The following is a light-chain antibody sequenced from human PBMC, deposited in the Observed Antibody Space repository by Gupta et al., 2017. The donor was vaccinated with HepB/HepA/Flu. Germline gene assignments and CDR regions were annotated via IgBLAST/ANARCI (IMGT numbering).Light chain of an antibody. CDR3: HQRSTSFT. Sequence: EIVLTQSPATLSLSPGERATLSCRASQSVSSYLAWYQQKPGQAPRLLIYDASNRDTGITARFSGGGDTKDFTLTSSRREEEDCDVYYVHQRSTSFTFGQGTQVEIK. CDR2: DAS. J-gene: IGKJ5*01. CDR1: QSVSSY. V-gene: IGKV3-11*01.